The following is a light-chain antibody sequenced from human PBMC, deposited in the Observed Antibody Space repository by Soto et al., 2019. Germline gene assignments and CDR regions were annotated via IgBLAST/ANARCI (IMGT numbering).Light chain of an antibody. Sequence: QSVLTQPPSASGTPGQRVTIACSGSSSNIGTNTVNWYQQFPGMAPKLLIYTNDHRPSGVPDRFSGSRSATSASLAISGVQFEDESDYYCAAWDDSLNGVVFGGGTKLTVL. CDR1: SSNIGTNT. CDR2: TND. V-gene: IGLV1-44*01. J-gene: IGLJ2*01. CDR3: AAWDDSLNGVV.